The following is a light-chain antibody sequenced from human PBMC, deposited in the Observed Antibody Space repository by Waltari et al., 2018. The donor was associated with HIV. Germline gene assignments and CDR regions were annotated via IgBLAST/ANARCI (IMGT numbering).Light chain of an antibody. CDR1: SSDVGGYNY. J-gene: IGLJ2*01. Sequence: QSALTQPPSASGSPGQPVTIACTGTSSDVGGYNYVSWYQQYPGKAPKLMIYEVTKRPSGVPDRFSGSKSGNTASLTVSGLRAEDEADYYCSSYAGSNNYVVFGGGTRLTVL. CDR3: SSYAGSNNYVV. CDR2: EVT. V-gene: IGLV2-8*01.